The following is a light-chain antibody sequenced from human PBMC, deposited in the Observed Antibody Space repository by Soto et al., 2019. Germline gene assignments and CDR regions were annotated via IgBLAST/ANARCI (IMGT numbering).Light chain of an antibody. CDR3: QQSHISPLT. CDR1: QSLLNTLDNKNN. Sequence: DIVMTQSPDSLVVSLGERATINCKSSQSLLNTLDNKNNLAWYQQKPGQPPKLLIYWASTRESGVPDRFGGSGSGTDFTLIISSLQAEDVATYYCQQSHISPLTFGGGTRVEI. J-gene: IGKJ4*01. V-gene: IGKV4-1*01. CDR2: WAS.